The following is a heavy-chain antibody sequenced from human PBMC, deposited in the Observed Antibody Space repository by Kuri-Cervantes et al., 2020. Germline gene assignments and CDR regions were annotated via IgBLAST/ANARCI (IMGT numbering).Heavy chain of an antibody. Sequence: ASVKVSCKASGYTFTSYGISWVRQAPGQGLEWMGWISAYNGNTNYAQKLQGRVTMTTDTSTSTAYMELRSLRSEDTAVYYCARGDCSGGSCYSNGNDYWGQGTLVTVSS. V-gene: IGHV1-18*01. CDR1: GYTFTSYG. D-gene: IGHD2-15*01. CDR3: ARGDCSGGSCYSNGNDY. J-gene: IGHJ4*02. CDR2: ISAYNGNT.